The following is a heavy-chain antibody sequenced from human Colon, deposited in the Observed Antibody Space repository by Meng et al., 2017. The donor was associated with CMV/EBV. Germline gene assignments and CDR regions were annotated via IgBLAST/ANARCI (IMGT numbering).Heavy chain of an antibody. D-gene: IGHD5-18*01. CDR3: ARGGIQLWLSDYYYGMDV. J-gene: IGHJ6*02. CDR2: ISSSSSYI. Sequence: GGSLRLSCAASGFTFSSYSMNWVRQAPGKGLEWVSSISSSSSYIYYADSVKGRFTISRDNAKNSLYLQMNSLRAEDTAVYYCARGGIQLWLSDYYYGMDVWGQGTTVTVSS. V-gene: IGHV3-21*01. CDR1: GFTFSSYS.